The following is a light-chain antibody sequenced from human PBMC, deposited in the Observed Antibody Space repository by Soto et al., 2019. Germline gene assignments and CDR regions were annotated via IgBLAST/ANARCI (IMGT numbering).Light chain of an antibody. CDR2: WAS. CDR3: QQYYSTLWT. J-gene: IGKJ1*01. Sequence: DIVMTQSPDSLAVSLGERATINCKSSQSVLYSSNNKNYLAWYQQKPGQPPKLLIYWASTRESGVPDRFSGSGSGTDFTHTISRLQAEDVAFYYCQQYYSTLWTFGQGTKVEIK. CDR1: QSVLYSSNNKNY. V-gene: IGKV4-1*01.